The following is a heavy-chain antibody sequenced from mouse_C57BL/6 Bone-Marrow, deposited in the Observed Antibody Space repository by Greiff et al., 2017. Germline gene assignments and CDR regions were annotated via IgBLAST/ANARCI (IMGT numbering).Heavy chain of an antibody. Sequence: QVQLQQSGAELVMPGASVKLSCKASGYTFTSYWMHWVKQRPGQGLEWIGEIDPSDSYTNYNQKFKGKSTLTVDKSSSTAYMQLSSLTSEDSAVYYCAREDGSFDYWGQGTTLTVSS. J-gene: IGHJ2*01. CDR1: GYTFTSYW. CDR2: IDPSDSYT. CDR3: AREDGSFDY. V-gene: IGHV1-69*01. D-gene: IGHD1-1*02.